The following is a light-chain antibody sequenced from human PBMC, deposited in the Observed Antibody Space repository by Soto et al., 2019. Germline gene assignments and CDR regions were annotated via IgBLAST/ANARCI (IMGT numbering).Light chain of an antibody. CDR2: YAS. J-gene: IGKJ1*01. CDR3: HQCYNLPCT. Sequence: EIVLTQSPATLSLSPGERATLSCRASQSVSSYLTWHQHKPGQPPRLLIYYASNRATGIPAKFSGSGSATDFTLTINSLEPEGFAVYYCHQCYNLPCTFGQGTKVEFK. CDR1: QSVSSY. V-gene: IGKV3-11*01.